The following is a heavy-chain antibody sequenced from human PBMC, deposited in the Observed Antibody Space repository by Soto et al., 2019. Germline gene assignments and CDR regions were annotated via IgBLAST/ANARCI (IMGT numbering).Heavy chain of an antibody. Sequence: ASETLSLTCAVYGGSFSGYYWSWIRQPPGKGLEWIGEINHSGSTNYNPSLKSRVTISVETSQNQFSLKLRYVTAADTAVYYCARGGGFGVVMPGMGVWGQGTTVPVYS. V-gene: IGHV4-34*01. CDR3: ARGGGFGVVMPGMGV. CDR2: INHSGST. J-gene: IGHJ6*02. D-gene: IGHD3-3*01. CDR1: GGSFSGYY.